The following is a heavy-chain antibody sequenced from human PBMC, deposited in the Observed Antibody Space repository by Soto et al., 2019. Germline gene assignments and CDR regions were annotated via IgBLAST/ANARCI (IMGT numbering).Heavy chain of an antibody. J-gene: IGHJ5*02. D-gene: IGHD1-26*01. Sequence: SETLSLTCTVSSGSISSADYYWSWIRQPPGKGLEWIGYIYYTGSAYYNPSLKSRVTMSVDTSKNQFSLKVTSVTAADTAVYYCASGGSSHWFDPWGQGTLVTVS. CDR1: SGSISSADYY. V-gene: IGHV4-30-4*01. CDR3: ASGGSSHWFDP. CDR2: IYYTGSA.